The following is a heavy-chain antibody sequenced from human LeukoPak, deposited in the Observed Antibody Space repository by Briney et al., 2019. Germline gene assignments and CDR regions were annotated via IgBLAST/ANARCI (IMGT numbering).Heavy chain of an antibody. J-gene: IGHJ1*01. CDR3: AREIAVAGRAEYFQH. CDR2: ISGSGNTI. D-gene: IGHD6-19*01. Sequence: GGSLRLSCAAFGFTFSDYYMSWNRQVPGKGLEWVSYISGSGNTIFYADSVKGRFTISRDNAKNSLYLQMNSLRAEDTAVYYCAREIAVAGRAEYFQHWGQGTLVTVSS. V-gene: IGHV3-11*04. CDR1: GFTFSDYY.